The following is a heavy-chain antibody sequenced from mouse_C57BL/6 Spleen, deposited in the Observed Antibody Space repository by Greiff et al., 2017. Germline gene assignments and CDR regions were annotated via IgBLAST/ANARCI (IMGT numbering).Heavy chain of an antibody. D-gene: IGHD1-1*01. Sequence: QVQLQQSGAELVKPGASVKMSCKASGYTFPSYWITWVKQRPGQGLEWIGDIYPGSGSTNYNEKFKSKATLTVDTSSSTAYMQLSSLTSEDSAVYYCARGGWHYGEDYWGQGTSVTVSS. CDR2: IYPGSGST. J-gene: IGHJ4*01. CDR3: ARGGWHYGEDY. V-gene: IGHV1-55*01. CDR1: GYTFPSYW.